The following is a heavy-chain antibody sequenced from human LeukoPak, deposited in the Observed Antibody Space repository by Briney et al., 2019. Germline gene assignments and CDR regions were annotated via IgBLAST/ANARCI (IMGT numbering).Heavy chain of an antibody. CDR3: ARDPVWYFDL. V-gene: IGHV4-34*01. Sequence: PSETLSLTCAVYGGSFSGYYWSWIRQPPGKGLEWIGEINHSGSTNYNPSLKSRVTISVDTSKNQFSLKLSSVTAADTAVYYCARDPVWYFDLWGRGTLVTVSS. J-gene: IGHJ2*01. CDR1: GGSFSGYY. CDR2: INHSGST.